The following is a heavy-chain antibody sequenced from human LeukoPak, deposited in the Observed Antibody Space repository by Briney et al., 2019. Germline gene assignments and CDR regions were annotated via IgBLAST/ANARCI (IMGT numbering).Heavy chain of an antibody. J-gene: IGHJ3*02. CDR1: GYSVTSYW. V-gene: IGHV5-51*01. D-gene: IGHD5-12*01. CDR3: ARAMGGGYVDAFDI. Sequence: GESLKISCKGSGYSVTSYWIGWVRQMPGKGLDWMGIISPGGSDTRYSPSFQGQVTSSADKSIRTAYLQGGSLKAPDTAMYYCARAMGGGYVDAFDIWGQGTMVTVSS. CDR2: ISPGGSDT.